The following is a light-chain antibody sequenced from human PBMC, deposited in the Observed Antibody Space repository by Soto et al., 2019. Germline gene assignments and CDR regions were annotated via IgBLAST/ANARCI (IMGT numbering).Light chain of an antibody. CDR3: QQDLT. Sequence: EIVLTQSPGTLSLSPGERATLSCRASQSVSSSYLAWYQQKPGQAPRLLIYGASSRATGIPDRFSGSGSGTDFTLTISRLEPEDFAVYYCQQDLTFGGGTKVEIK. CDR2: GAS. J-gene: IGKJ4*01. V-gene: IGKV3-20*01. CDR1: QSVSSSY.